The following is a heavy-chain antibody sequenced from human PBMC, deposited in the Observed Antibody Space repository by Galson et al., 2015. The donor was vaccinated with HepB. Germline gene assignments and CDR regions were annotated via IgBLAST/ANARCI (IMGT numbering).Heavy chain of an antibody. CDR3: ATPDYGGRYYYYGMDV. CDR2: ISGSGGNT. CDR1: GFTFSNYA. V-gene: IGHV3-23*01. J-gene: IGHJ6*02. D-gene: IGHD4-23*01. Sequence: SLRLSCAASGFTFSNYAISWVRQPPGKGLEWVSAISGSGGNTFYADSVKGRFAISRDIPKNTLYLQMNSLRAEDTALYYCATPDYGGRYYYYGMDVWGQGTMVTVSS.